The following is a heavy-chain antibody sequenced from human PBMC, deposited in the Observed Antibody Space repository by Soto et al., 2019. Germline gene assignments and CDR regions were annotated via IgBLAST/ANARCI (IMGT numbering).Heavy chain of an antibody. CDR1: GDSITSGDYY. V-gene: IGHV4-30-4*01. D-gene: IGHD5-18*01. CDR3: ARRGYTYAFDY. Sequence: SETLSLTCTVSGDSITSGDYYWGWIRQPPGKGLEWIGYMFYSGSTYYNPSLMSRVTISVGASRNQFSLKLTSVTAADAAVYYCARRGYTYAFDYWGQGTPVTVSS. CDR2: MFYSGST. J-gene: IGHJ4*02.